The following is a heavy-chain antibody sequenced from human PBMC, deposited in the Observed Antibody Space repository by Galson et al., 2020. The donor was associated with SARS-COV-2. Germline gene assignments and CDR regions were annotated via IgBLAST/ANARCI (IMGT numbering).Heavy chain of an antibody. CDR3: AGGKGVTAVGAWYPRDY. J-gene: IGHJ4*02. CDR2: VYQSGSA. CDR1: GASIMFTGW. Sequence: SETLSLTCDVSGASIMFTGWWGWVRQPPGKGLEWIGEVYQSGSATYNPSLESRVTISVDSSKNQFSLRLLSVTAADTAIYFCAGGKGVTAVGAWYPRDYWGQGILVTVCS. V-gene: IGHV4-4*02. D-gene: IGHD3-10*01.